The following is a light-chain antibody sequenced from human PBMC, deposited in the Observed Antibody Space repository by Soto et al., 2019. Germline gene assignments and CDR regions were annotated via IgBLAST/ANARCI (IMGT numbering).Light chain of an antibody. V-gene: IGKV2-28*01. Sequence: DIVMTQSPLSLPVTPGEPASISCRSSQSLLHSNGYNYLDWYLQKPGQSRQLLIYLGSNRASGVPDRFSGSGSGTDFTLKISRVXXXXXXXXYCMQALQTSYTFGQGTK. J-gene: IGKJ2*01. CDR2: LGS. CDR1: QSLLHSNGYNY. CDR3: MQALQTSYT.